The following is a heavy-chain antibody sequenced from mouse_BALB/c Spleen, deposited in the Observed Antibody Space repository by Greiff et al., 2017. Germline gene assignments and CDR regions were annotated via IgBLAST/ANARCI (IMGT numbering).Heavy chain of an antibody. J-gene: IGHJ3*01. Sequence: DVQLVESGGGLVKPGGSLKLSCAASGFTFSSYAMSWVRQTPEKRLEWVATISSGGSYTYYPDSVKGRFTISRDNAKNTLYLQMSSLRSEDTAMYYCARQKAQSSLAYWGQGTLVTVSA. V-gene: IGHV5-9-3*01. CDR2: ISSGGSYT. CDR3: ARQKAQSSLAY. CDR1: GFTFSSYA.